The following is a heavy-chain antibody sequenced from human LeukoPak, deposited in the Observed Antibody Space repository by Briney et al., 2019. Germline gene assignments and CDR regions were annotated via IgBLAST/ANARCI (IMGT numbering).Heavy chain of an antibody. CDR2: IYYSGST. CDR1: GGSISSYY. Sequence: PSETLSLTCTVSGGSISSYYWSWIRQPPGKGLEWIGYIYYSGSTNYKPSLKSRVTISVDTSKNQFSLKLSSVTAADTAVYYCARANYYDSSGYYPAPPDAFDIWGQGTMVTVSS. V-gene: IGHV4-59*12. D-gene: IGHD3-22*01. J-gene: IGHJ3*02. CDR3: ARANYYDSSGYYPAPPDAFDI.